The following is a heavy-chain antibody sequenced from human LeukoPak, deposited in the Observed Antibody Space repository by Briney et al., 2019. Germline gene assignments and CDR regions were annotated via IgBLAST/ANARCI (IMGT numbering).Heavy chain of an antibody. CDR3: ARAGQRILWFGELPSGGTFDY. CDR1: GYTFTSYG. CDR2: ISAYNGNT. V-gene: IGHV1-18*04. Sequence: ASVKVSCKASGYTFTSYGISWVRQAPGQGLEWMGWISAYNGNTNYAQKLQGRVTMTTDTSTSTAYMELRSLRSDDTAVYYCARAGQRILWFGELPSGGTFDYWGQGTLVTVSS. D-gene: IGHD3-10*01. J-gene: IGHJ4*02.